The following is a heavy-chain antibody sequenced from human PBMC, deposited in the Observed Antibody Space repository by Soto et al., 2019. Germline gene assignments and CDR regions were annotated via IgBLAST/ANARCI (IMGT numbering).Heavy chain of an antibody. CDR1: GGSFSGYY. Sequence: SETLSLTRSGYGGSFSGYYWSWIRQPPGKGLEWIGEINHSGSTNYNPSLKSRVTISVDTSKNQFSLKLSSVTAADTAVYYCARVSDPILEWVIDIWGQGTMVTVSS. V-gene: IGHV4-34*01. CDR2: INHSGST. CDR3: ARVSDPILEWVIDI. J-gene: IGHJ3*02. D-gene: IGHD3-3*01.